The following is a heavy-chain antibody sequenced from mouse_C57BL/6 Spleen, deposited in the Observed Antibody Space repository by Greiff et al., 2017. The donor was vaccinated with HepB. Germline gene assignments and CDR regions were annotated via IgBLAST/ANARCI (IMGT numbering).Heavy chain of an antibody. D-gene: IGHD1-1*01. CDR2: INPNNGGT. Sequence: VQLQQSGPELVKPGASVKISCKASGYTFTDYYMNWVKQSHGKSLEWIGDINPNNGGTSYNQKFKGKATLTVDKSSSTAYMELRSLTSEDSAVYYCARLQGTYYYGRGAMDYWGQGTSVTVSS. J-gene: IGHJ4*01. CDR3: ARLQGTYYYGRGAMDY. CDR1: GYTFTDYY. V-gene: IGHV1-26*01.